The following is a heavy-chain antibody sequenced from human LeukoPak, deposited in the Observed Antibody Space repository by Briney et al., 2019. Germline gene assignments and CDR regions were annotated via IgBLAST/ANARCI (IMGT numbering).Heavy chain of an antibody. J-gene: IGHJ4*02. CDR2: IIPIFGTA. D-gene: IGHD2-15*01. CDR3: ARDNCSGGSCYSDY. CDR1: GGTFSSYA. V-gene: IGHV1-69*05. Sequence: SVKVSCKASGGTFSSYAISWVRQAPGQGLEWMGGIIPIFGTANYAQKFQGRVTMTRDTSTSTVYMELSSLRSEDTAVYYCARDNCSGGSCYSDYWGQGTLVTVSS.